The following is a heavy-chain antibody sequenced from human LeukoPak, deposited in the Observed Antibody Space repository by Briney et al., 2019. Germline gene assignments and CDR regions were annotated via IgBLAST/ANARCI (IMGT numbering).Heavy chain of an antibody. V-gene: IGHV1-46*01. CDR3: ARGSQWLETYYDYYMDV. CDR2: INPSGGST. D-gene: IGHD6-19*01. J-gene: IGHJ6*03. Sequence: ASVKVSCKASGYTFTSHYMHWVRQAPGQGLEWMGIINPSGGSTSYAQKFQGRVTMTSDTSTSTVYLELSSLRSEDTAVYYCARGSQWLETYYDYYMDVWAKGTTVTISS. CDR1: GYTFTSHY.